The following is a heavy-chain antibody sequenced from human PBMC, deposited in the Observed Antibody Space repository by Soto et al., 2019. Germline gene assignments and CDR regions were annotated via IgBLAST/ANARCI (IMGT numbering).Heavy chain of an antibody. Sequence: ESGGGLVQPGGSLRLSCAASGFTVSSNYMSWVRQAPGKGLEWVSVIYSGGSTYYADSEKGRFTISRDNSKNTLYFQMNSLRAEDTAVYYCARSIAVAGLDAFDIWGQGTMVTVSS. CDR3: ARSIAVAGLDAFDI. V-gene: IGHV3-66*01. J-gene: IGHJ3*02. CDR1: GFTVSSNY. D-gene: IGHD6-19*01. CDR2: IYSGGST.